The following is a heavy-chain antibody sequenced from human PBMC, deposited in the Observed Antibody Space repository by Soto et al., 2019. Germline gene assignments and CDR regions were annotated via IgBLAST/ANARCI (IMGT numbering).Heavy chain of an antibody. CDR2: INSDGSST. CDR3: ARPPYGSVNYYIGY. V-gene: IGHV3-74*01. Sequence: GGSLRLSCAASGFTFSSYWMHWVRQAPGKGLVWVSRINSDGSSTSYADSVKGRFTISRDNAKNTLYLQMNSLRAEDTAVYYCARPPYGSVNYYIGYWGQGTLVTVSS. D-gene: IGHD3-10*01. CDR1: GFTFSSYW. J-gene: IGHJ4*02.